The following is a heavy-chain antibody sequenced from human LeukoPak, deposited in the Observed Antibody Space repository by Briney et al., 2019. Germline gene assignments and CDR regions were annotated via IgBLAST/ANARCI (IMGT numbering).Heavy chain of an antibody. CDR1: GGSISSSTYY. V-gene: IGHV4-39*01. Sequence: PSETLSLTCTVSGGSISSSTYYWSWIRQPPGKGLEWIGEINHSGSTNYNPSLKSRVTISVDTSKNQFSLKLSSVTAADTAVYYCARHRKYCSGGSCYRYFDYWGQGTLVTVSS. CDR3: ARHRKYCSGGSCYRYFDY. J-gene: IGHJ4*02. D-gene: IGHD2-15*01. CDR2: INHSGST.